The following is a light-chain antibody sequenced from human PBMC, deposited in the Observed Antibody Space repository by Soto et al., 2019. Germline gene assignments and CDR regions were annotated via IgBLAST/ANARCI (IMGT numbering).Light chain of an antibody. CDR3: QQYDALPPT. J-gene: IGKJ4*01. V-gene: IGKV1-33*01. Sequence: DIQMTQSPSSLSASVGDRVTITCQASQDISNYLNWYQQKPGKAPKLLIYDASNLETGVPSRFSGSGSGTDFTFTISSLHPEDIATYYCQQYDALPPTFGGGTKVEI. CDR1: QDISNY. CDR2: DAS.